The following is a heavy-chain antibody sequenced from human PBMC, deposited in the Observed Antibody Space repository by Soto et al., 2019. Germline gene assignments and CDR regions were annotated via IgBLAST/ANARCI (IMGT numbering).Heavy chain of an antibody. CDR1: ELNIRNNA. CDR2: ISDSGDTT. J-gene: IGHJ4*02. CDR3: PKDKPVSTFFDY. V-gene: IGHV3-23*01. Sequence: RHSYTASELNIRNNAMYWVSQAPGKGLEWVSAISDSGDTTHYADSVKGRFTISRNTPKNTLYLHLNTLRADDTALYYSPKDKPVSTFFDYWGPGT. D-gene: IGHD3-16*01.